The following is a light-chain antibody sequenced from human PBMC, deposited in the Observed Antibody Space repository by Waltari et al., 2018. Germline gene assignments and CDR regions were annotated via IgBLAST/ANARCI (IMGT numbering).Light chain of an antibody. CDR2: ATS. V-gene: IGKV1-9*01. J-gene: IGKJ5*01. CDR1: QVILGY. Sequence: TQLTQSPSSLSASVGDRATITCRASQVILGYLAWYQQRPGKAPKFLIYATSTLRSGVPSRFSGSGSGTDFTLTISDLQPEDFATYYCQQLKSYPITFGQGTRLEIK. CDR3: QQLKSYPIT.